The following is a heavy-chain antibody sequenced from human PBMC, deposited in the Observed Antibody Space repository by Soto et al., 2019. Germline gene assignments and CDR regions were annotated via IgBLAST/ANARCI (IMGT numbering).Heavy chain of an antibody. CDR3: AKDAGGGSYEYYFDY. D-gene: IGHD2-15*01. CDR1: GFTFSSYG. CDR2: ISYDGSNK. J-gene: IGHJ4*02. Sequence: QVQLVESGGGVVQPGRSLRLSCAASGFTFSSYGMHWVRQAPGKGLQWVAVISYDGSNKYYADSVKGRFTISRDNSKNTLYLQMNSLRAEDTAVYYYAKDAGGGSYEYYFDYWGQGTLVTVSS. V-gene: IGHV3-30*18.